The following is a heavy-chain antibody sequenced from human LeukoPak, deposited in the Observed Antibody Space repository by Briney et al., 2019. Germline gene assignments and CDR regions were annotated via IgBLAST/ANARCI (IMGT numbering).Heavy chain of an antibody. CDR1: GFTFSSYS. CDR2: ISSSSSYI. J-gene: IGHJ5*02. CDR3: ARGPIAAGGFVGP. V-gene: IGHV3-21*01. D-gene: IGHD6-13*01. Sequence: GGSLRLSCAASGFTFSSYSMNWARQAPGKGLEWVSSISSSSSYIYYADSVKGRFTISRDNAKNSLYLQMNSLRAEDTAVYYCARGPIAAGGFVGPWGQGTLVTVSS.